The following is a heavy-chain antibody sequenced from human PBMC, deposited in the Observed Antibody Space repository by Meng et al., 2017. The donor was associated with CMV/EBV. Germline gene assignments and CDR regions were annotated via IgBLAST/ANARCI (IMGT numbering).Heavy chain of an antibody. D-gene: IGHD4-17*01. Sequence: QVQLQESCPGLVKPSETLSLACTVSGGSISSYYWSWIRQPPGKGLEWIGYIYYSGSTNYNPSLKSRVTISVDTSKNQFSLKLSSVTAADTAVYYCARAPPFSYGYDAFDIWGQGTMVTVSS. CDR2: IYYSGST. CDR1: GGSISSYY. V-gene: IGHV4-59*01. CDR3: ARAPPFSYGYDAFDI. J-gene: IGHJ3*02.